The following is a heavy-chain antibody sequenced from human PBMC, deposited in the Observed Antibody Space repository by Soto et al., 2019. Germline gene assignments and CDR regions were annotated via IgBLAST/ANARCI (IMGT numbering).Heavy chain of an antibody. CDR3: AKVYWGRTETTYDYFDF. J-gene: IGHJ4*02. Sequence: GGSLRLSCAASGFTFSNYAMSWVRQAPGKGLEWVSAISDSGGSTYYADSVKGRFTISRDNSRNTLYLQMNSLRAEDTALYYCAKVYWGRTETTYDYFDFWGQGTLVTVSS. V-gene: IGHV3-23*01. CDR1: GFTFSNYA. CDR2: ISDSGGST. D-gene: IGHD1-7*01.